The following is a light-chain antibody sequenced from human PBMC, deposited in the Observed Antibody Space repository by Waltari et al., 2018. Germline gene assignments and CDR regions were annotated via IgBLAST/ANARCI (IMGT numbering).Light chain of an antibody. CDR3: RETSSAPLT. CDR2: AAS. CDR1: QSITRS. V-gene: IGKV1-39*01. Sequence: DSQMTQSPSSLSASVGDRVTISCRASQSITRSLNWYQQKPGKAPNLLVYAASNLQSGVPSRFSGSGSRTEFTLTISSLQPEDSATYNCRETSSAPLTFGQGTKVEVK. J-gene: IGKJ1*01.